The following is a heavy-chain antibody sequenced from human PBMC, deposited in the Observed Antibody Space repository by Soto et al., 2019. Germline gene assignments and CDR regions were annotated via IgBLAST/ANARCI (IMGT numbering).Heavy chain of an antibody. J-gene: IGHJ4*02. CDR3: ARDQPGYTYGYGLGY. Sequence: GGSLRLSCAAFGFTFSSYSMNLVRQAPGKGLECVSSISSSSSYIYYADSVKGRFTISRDNAKNSLYLQMNSLRAEDTAVYYCARDQPGYTYGYGLGYWGQGT. D-gene: IGHD5-18*01. V-gene: IGHV3-21*01. CDR2: ISSSSSYI. CDR1: GFTFSSYS.